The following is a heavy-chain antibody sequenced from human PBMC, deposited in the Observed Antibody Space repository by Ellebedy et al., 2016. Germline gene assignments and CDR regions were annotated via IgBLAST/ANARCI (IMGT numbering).Heavy chain of an antibody. D-gene: IGHD3-22*01. Sequence: ASVKVSXXASGYTFTSYYMHWVRQAPGQGLEWMGIINPSGGSTSYAQKFQGRVTMTRDTSTSTVYMELSRLRSDDTAVYYCARDGRLYYDSSGRGRYYGMDVWGQGTTVTVSS. J-gene: IGHJ6*02. V-gene: IGHV1-46*01. CDR1: GYTFTSYY. CDR2: INPSGGST. CDR3: ARDGRLYYDSSGRGRYYGMDV.